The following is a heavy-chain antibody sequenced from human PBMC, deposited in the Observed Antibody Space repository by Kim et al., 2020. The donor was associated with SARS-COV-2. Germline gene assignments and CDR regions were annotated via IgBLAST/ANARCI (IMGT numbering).Heavy chain of an antibody. CDR2: IISSNSYI. J-gene: IGHJ4*02. Sequence: SLRLSCAASGFTFSSYNMNWVRQAPGQVLEWFSSIISSNSYIYYADSVKGRFTISRDNAKNSLYLQMNSLRAEDTAVYDFARGITLVRGVSLGGQGTRVTVSS. D-gene: IGHD3-10*01. V-gene: IGHV3-21*01. CDR3: ARGITLVRGVSL. CDR1: GFTFSSYN.